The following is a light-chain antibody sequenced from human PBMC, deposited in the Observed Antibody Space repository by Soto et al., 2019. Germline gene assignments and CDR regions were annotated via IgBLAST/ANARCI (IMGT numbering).Light chain of an antibody. Sequence: DINLTQVPSSLAGSLGARVTINCRASLGISSWLAWYQQQPGKAPKLLIYAASSLQSGVPSRFSVSGSGTDFTLTISNLQPEDFATYYCQQANSSPPTFGQGTRLEIK. CDR3: QQANSSPPT. CDR2: AAS. V-gene: IGKV1-12*01. CDR1: LGISSW. J-gene: IGKJ5*01.